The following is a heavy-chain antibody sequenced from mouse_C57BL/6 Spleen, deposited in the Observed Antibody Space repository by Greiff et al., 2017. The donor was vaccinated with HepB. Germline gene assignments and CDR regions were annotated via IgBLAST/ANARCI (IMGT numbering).Heavy chain of an antibody. Sequence: VQLQQSGPELVKPGASVKISCKASGYTFTAYYLNWVKQRPGQGLEWIGWIFPVSGSTYNNEKFKGKATLTVNKSSSTAYMLLSSLTSEDSAVYFCARGQLRLQRDYYAMDYWGQGTSVTVSS. CDR2: IFPVSGST. CDR1: GYTFTAYY. J-gene: IGHJ4*01. CDR3: ARGQLRLQRDYYAMDY. D-gene: IGHD3-2*02. V-gene: IGHV1-75*01.